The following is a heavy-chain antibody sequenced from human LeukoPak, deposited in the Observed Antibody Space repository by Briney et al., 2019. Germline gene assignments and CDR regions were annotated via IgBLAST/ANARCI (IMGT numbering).Heavy chain of an antibody. J-gene: IGHJ4*02. CDR2: ISWDGGST. CDR3: AKATSSSSWYPLDY. D-gene: IGHD6-13*01. V-gene: IGHV3-43D*03. Sequence: QPGGSLRLSCAASGFTFDDYAMHWVRQAPGKGLEWVSLISWDGGSTYYADSVKGRFTISRDNSKNSLYLQMNSLRAEDTALYYCAKATSSSSWYPLDYWGQGTLVTVSS. CDR1: GFTFDDYA.